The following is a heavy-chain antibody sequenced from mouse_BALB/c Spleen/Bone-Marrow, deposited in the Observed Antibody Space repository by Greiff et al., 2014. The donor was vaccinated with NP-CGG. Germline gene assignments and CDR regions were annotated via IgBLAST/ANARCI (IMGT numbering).Heavy chain of an antibody. J-gene: IGHJ2*01. V-gene: IGHV3-2*02. CDR1: GYSITSDYA. Sequence: EVMLVESGPGLVKPSQSLSLTCTVSGYSITSDYAWNWIRQFPGNKLEWMGYISYSGNTSYNPSLKSRISITRDTSKNQFLLQLNSVTTEDTATYYCARYDYDGVDYWGQGTTLTVSS. CDR2: ISYSGNT. CDR3: ARYDYDGVDY. D-gene: IGHD2-4*01.